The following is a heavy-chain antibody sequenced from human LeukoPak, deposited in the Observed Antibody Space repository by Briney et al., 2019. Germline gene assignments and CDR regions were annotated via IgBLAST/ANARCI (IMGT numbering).Heavy chain of an antibody. J-gene: IGHJ5*02. CDR2: IYPGDSDT. Sequence: GESLKISCKGSGYSFTSYWIAWVRQMPGKGLEWMGIIYPGDSDTRYSPSFQGQVTISADKSIGTAYLQWSSLKASDTAMYYCARRLGYCSSTSCYAWFDPWGQGTLVTVSS. CDR1: GYSFTSYW. D-gene: IGHD2-2*01. CDR3: ARRLGYCSSTSCYAWFDP. V-gene: IGHV5-51*01.